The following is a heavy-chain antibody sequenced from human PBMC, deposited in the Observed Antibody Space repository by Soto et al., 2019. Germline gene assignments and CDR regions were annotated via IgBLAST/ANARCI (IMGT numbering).Heavy chain of an antibody. CDR1: GGSISSSTSY. J-gene: IGHJ4*02. V-gene: IGHV4-39*01. Sequence: QLQLQESGPGLVKPSETLSLTCTVSGGSISSSTSYWGWVRQPPGQALEWIASIYDGGDSHYDPSFRARVTISVDTSTTPFSLAVGSVTAADSAVYYCARHSSGIRHPGFEYWGQGTLVTVSA. CDR2: IYDGGDS. D-gene: IGHD1-26*01. CDR3: ARHSSGIRHPGFEY.